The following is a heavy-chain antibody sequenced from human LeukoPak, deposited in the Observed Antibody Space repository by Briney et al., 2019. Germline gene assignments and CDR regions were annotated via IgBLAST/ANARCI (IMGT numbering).Heavy chain of an antibody. CDR2: ITNDGSST. CDR1: GLTFSSHW. V-gene: IGHV3-74*01. CDR3: ARKRPNYFDY. Sequence: GGSLRLSCAASGLTFSSHWMHWVRQAPGKGLVWVSRITNDGSSTTYADSVKGRFTISRDNAENSLYLQMNSLRAEDTALYYCARKRPNYFDYWGQGTLVTVSS. J-gene: IGHJ4*02.